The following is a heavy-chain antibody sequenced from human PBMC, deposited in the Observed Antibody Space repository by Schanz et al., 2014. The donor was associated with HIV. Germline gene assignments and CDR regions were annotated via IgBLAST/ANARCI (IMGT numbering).Heavy chain of an antibody. CDR1: GFTFSNYA. J-gene: IGHJ4*02. CDR3: ARDSQLFCSSTSCLFDC. D-gene: IGHD2-2*01. Sequence: VQLVESGGGVVQPGRSLRLSCAASGFTFSNYAMRWIRQAPGQGLEWVSGISASGGATYYADSVKGRFAISRDNANNSLFLQMNSLRAEDTAVYYCARDSQLFCSSTSCLFDCWGQGTLVTVSS. CDR2: ISASGGAT. V-gene: IGHV3-23*04.